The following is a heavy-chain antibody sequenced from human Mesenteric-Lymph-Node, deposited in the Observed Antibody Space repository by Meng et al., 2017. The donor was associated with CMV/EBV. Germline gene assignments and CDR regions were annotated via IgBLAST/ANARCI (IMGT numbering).Heavy chain of an antibody. V-gene: IGHV1-18*01. J-gene: IGHJ4*02. Sequence: ASVKVSCKASGYTFTNYGISWVRQAPGQGLEWMGWISAYHGSTNYAQKVRDRISVTTDASSSTAYMELRGLRSDDTAVYYCARSIGYCTSTSCSWELLDYWGQGTLVTVSS. CDR3: ARSIGYCTSTSCSWELLDY. CDR2: ISAYHGST. CDR1: GYTFTNYG. D-gene: IGHD2-2*01.